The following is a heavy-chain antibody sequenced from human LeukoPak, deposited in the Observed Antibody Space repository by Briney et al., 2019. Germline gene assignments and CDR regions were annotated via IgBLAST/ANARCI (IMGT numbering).Heavy chain of an antibody. CDR3: ARVPLYCSGGSCSFLGYYYYGMDV. CDR2: MNPNSGNT. J-gene: IGHJ6*02. V-gene: IGHV1-8*01. CDR1: GYAFTSYD. D-gene: IGHD2-15*01. Sequence: ASVTVSCKASGYAFTSYDINWVRQAPGQGLEWMGWMNPNSGNTGYAQTFQGRVTMTRNTSIRTAYMELSSLKSEDTAVYYCARVPLYCSGGSCSFLGYYYYGMDVWGQGTTVTVSS.